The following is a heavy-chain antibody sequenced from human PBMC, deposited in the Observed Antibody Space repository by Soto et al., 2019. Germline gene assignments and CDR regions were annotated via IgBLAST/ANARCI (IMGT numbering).Heavy chain of an antibody. D-gene: IGHD2-21*02. V-gene: IGHV3-73*01. J-gene: IGHJ3*02. CDR1: EFTFSGSA. CDR3: TRLHGGNSDDAFDI. CDR2: IRSKANSYAT. Sequence: GGSLRLSCAASEFTFSGSAMHWVRQASGKGLEWVGRIRSKANSYATAYAASVKGRFTISRDDSKNTAYLQMNSLKTEDTAVYYCTRLHGGNSDDAFDIWGQGTMVTVSS.